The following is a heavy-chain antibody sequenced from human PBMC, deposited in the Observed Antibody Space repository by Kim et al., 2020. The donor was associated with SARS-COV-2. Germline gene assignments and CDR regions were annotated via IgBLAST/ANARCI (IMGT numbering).Heavy chain of an antibody. Sequence: GGSLRLSCAASGFTFSSYGMHWVRQAPGKGLEWVAVISYDGSNKYYADSVKGRFTISRDNSKNTLYLQMNSLRAEDTAVYYCAKDFSSELLWFGELFNWG. CDR1: GFTFSSYG. V-gene: IGHV3-30*18. CDR2: ISYDGSNK. J-gene: IGHJ1*01. D-gene: IGHD3-10*01. CDR3: AKDFSSELLWFGELFN.